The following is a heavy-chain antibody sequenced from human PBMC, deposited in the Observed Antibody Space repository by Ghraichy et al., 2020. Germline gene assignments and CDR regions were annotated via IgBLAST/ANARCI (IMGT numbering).Heavy chain of an antibody. CDR3: AREVYFDWSNNLDV. V-gene: IGHV3-48*02. CDR2: ISGSSTSI. CDR1: GFIFSSYN. J-gene: IGHJ6*02. D-gene: IGHD3-9*01. Sequence: GGSLRLSCASSGFIFSSYNMNWVRQAPGKGLEWVSYISGSSTSIHYADSVKGRFTISIDNAQNSLFLQMNSLRDEDTAIYYCAREVYFDWSNNLDVWGQGTTVIVSS.